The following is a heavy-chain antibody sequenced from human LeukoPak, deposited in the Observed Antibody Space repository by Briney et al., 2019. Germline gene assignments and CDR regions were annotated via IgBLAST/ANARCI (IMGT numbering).Heavy chain of an antibody. CDR3: AKNPDYDSSGFLEY. V-gene: IGHV3-23*01. Sequence: GGSLRLSCAPSGFTFSSYAMSWVRQAPGKGLEWVAFISGRGGSTYYADSVKGRFSISRDNSGNTLYLQVNSLRVEDTAVYYCAKNPDYDSSGFLEYWVQGALVTVSS. CDR2: ISGRGGST. D-gene: IGHD3-22*01. J-gene: IGHJ4*02. CDR1: GFTFSSYA.